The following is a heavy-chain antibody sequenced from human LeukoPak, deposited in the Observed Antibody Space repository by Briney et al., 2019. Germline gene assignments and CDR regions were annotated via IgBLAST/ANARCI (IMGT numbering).Heavy chain of an antibody. Sequence: SETLSLTCAVSGYSISSGYYWGWIRQPPGKGLEWIGRIYHSGSTYYNPSLKSRVTISVDTSKNQFSLKLSSVTAADTAVYYCARVGGVGYYYYMDVWGKGTTVTVSS. CDR1: GYSISSGYY. V-gene: IGHV4-38-2*01. J-gene: IGHJ6*03. CDR2: IYHSGST. CDR3: ARVGGVGYYYYMDV. D-gene: IGHD3-16*01.